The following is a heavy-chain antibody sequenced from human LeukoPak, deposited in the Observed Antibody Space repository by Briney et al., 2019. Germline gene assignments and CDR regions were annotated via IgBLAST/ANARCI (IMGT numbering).Heavy chain of an antibody. V-gene: IGHV3-21*01. Sequence: GGSLRLSCAASGFTFSSYSMNWVRQAPGKGLEWGSSISSSSSYIYYADSVKGRFTISRDNAKNSLYLQMNSLRAEDTAVYYCARDNTGYYYDSSGYYRPLDYMDVWGKGTTVTVSS. CDR1: GFTFSSYS. CDR2: ISSSSSYI. J-gene: IGHJ6*03. D-gene: IGHD3-22*01. CDR3: ARDNTGYYYDSSGYYRPLDYMDV.